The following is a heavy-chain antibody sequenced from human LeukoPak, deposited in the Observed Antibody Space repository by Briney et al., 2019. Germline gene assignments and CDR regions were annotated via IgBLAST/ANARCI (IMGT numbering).Heavy chain of an antibody. CDR3: ARGHDILTGYYPNWFDP. CDR2: IYYSGST. V-gene: IGHV4-59*01. Sequence: SETLSLTCTVSGGSISSYYWSWIRQPPGKGLEWIGYIYYSGSTNYNPSLKSRVTISVDTSKNQFSLKLSSVTAADTAVYYCARGHDILTGYYPNWFDPWGQGTLVTVSS. D-gene: IGHD3-9*01. J-gene: IGHJ5*02. CDR1: GGSISSYY.